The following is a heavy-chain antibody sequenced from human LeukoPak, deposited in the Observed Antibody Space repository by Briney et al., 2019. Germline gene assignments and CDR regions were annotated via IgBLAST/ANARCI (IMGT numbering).Heavy chain of an antibody. Sequence: SETLSLTCTVSGGSISSYYWSWIRQPPGKGLEWIGNIYDSGSTYYNASLQSRVTISIDTSKNQFSLRLSSVTAADTAMYYCAKSGGYGLIDYWGQGTLVTVSS. V-gene: IGHV4-59*04. D-gene: IGHD1-26*01. CDR3: AKSGGYGLIDY. J-gene: IGHJ4*02. CDR1: GGSISSYY. CDR2: IYDSGST.